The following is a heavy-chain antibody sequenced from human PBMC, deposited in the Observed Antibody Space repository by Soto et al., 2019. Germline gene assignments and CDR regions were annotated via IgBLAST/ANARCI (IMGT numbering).Heavy chain of an antibody. CDR1: GYSISSGYY. Sequence: PSETLSLTCAVSGYSISSGYYWGWIRQPPGKGLEWIGSIYYSGSTYYNPSLKSRVTISVDTSKNQFSLKLSSVTAADTAVYYCARDFEESLNYYDSSGYYLYYFDYWGQGTLVTVSS. CDR2: IYYSGST. D-gene: IGHD3-22*01. V-gene: IGHV4-38-2*02. J-gene: IGHJ4*02. CDR3: ARDFEESLNYYDSSGYYLYYFDY.